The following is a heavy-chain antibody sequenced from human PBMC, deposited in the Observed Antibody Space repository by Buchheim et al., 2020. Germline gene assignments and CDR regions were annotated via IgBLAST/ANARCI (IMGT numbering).Heavy chain of an antibody. CDR2: INHSGST. V-gene: IGHV4-34*01. Sequence: QVQLQQWGAGLLKPSETLSLTCAVYGGSFSGYYWSWIRQPPGKGLEWIGEINHSGSTNYNLSLKSRVTISVDTSKNQFSLKLSSVTAADTAVYYCARDNYDYYGMDVWGQGTT. CDR1: GGSFSGYY. J-gene: IGHJ6*02. CDR3: ARDNYDYYGMDV.